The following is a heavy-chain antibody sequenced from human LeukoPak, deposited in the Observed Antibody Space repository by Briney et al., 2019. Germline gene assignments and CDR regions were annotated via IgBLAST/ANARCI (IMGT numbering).Heavy chain of an antibody. CDR3: AKSGMVVNSFDY. D-gene: IGHD4/OR15-4a*01. Sequence: SGGSLRLSCAASGFTFSSYGMHWARQAPGKGLEWVAVIWYDGSNKYYADSVKGRFTISRDNSKNTLYLQMNSLRAEDTAVYYCAKSGMVVNSFDYWGQGTLVTVSS. CDR2: IWYDGSNK. V-gene: IGHV3-33*06. CDR1: GFTFSSYG. J-gene: IGHJ4*02.